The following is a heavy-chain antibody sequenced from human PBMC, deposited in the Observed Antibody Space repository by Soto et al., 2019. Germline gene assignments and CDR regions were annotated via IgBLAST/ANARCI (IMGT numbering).Heavy chain of an antibody. CDR1: GGSISSYY. Sequence: QVQLQESGPGLVKPSETLSLTCTVSGGSISSYYWSWIRPPPGKGLAWIGYIYYSGSTNYNPSLKSRATISVDTSKNQLSLKLSSVTAADTAVYYCARRYGYYFDYWGQGTLVTVSS. CDR3: ARRYGYYFDY. CDR2: IYYSGST. J-gene: IGHJ4*02. V-gene: IGHV4-59*08. D-gene: IGHD4-17*01.